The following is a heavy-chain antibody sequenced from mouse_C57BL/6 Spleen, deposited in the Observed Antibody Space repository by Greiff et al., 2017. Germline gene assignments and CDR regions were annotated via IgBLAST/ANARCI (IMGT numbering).Heavy chain of an antibody. V-gene: IGHV3-6*01. CDR1: GYSFTSGYY. Sequence: ESGPGLVKPSQSLSLTCSVTGYSFTSGYYWNWIRQFPGNKLEWMGYISYDGSNNYNPSLKNRISITRDTSKNQFFLKLNSVTTEDTATYYCACFYDGYFYFDYWGQGTTLTVSS. D-gene: IGHD2-3*01. CDR3: ACFYDGYFYFDY. CDR2: ISYDGSN. J-gene: IGHJ2*01.